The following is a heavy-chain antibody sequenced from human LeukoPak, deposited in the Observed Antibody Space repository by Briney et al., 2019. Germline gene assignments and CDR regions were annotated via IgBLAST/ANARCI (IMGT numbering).Heavy chain of an antibody. V-gene: IGHV4-34*01. CDR2: INHSGST. CDR1: GGSFSGYY. Sequence: PSETLSLTCAVYGGSFSGYYWSWIRQPPGKGLEWIGEINHSGSTNYNPSLKSRVTISVDTSKNQFSLKLSSVTAADTAVYYCARGLEMATIGGQGTLVTVSS. D-gene: IGHD5-24*01. CDR3: ARGLEMATI. J-gene: IGHJ4*02.